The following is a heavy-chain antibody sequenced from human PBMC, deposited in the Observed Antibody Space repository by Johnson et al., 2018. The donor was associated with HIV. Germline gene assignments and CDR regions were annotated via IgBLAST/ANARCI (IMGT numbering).Heavy chain of an antibody. D-gene: IGHD2-15*01. V-gene: IGHV3-30*04. CDR2: ISYDGSNK. Sequence: VHLVESGGGVVQPGRSLRLSGAASGFMFSSYAMHWVRQAPGKGLEWVAVISYDGSNKDYADSVKGRFTISRDNSKNTLYLQMNSLRAEDTAVYYCARVGGITTAGAFDIWGQGTMVTVSS. CDR3: ARVGGITTAGAFDI. J-gene: IGHJ3*02. CDR1: GFMFSSYA.